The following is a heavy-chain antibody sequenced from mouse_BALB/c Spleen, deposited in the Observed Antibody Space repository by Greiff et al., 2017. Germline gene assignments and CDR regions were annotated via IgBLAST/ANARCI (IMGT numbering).Heavy chain of an antibody. Sequence: VQLQESGPSLVQPSQSLSITCTVSGFSLTSYGVHWVRQSPGKGLEWLGVIWRGGSTDYNAAFMSRLSITKDNSKSQVFFKMNSLQTDDTARYYCARDRNYAPYYFDYWGQGTTLTVSS. J-gene: IGHJ2*01. D-gene: IGHD2-1*01. V-gene: IGHV2-5-1*01. CDR2: IWRGGST. CDR1: GFSLTSYG. CDR3: ARDRNYAPYYFDY.